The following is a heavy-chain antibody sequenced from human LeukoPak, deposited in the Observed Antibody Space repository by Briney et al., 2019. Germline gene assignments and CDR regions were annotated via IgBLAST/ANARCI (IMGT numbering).Heavy chain of an antibody. V-gene: IGHV1-2*02. CDR2: INPNSGGT. D-gene: IGHD3-22*01. J-gene: IGHJ4*02. CDR3: ARDERYDSSGYPFDY. Sequence: ASVKVSCKASGYTFTDYYMHWVRQAPGQGLEWMGWINPNSGGTNFVQKFQGRVTMTRDTSISTAYMELSRLRSDDTAVYYCARDERYDSSGYPFDYWGQGTLVSVSS. CDR1: GYTFTDYY.